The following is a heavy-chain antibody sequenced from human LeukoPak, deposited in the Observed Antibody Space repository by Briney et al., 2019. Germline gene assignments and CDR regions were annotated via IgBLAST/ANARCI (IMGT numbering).Heavy chain of an antibody. CDR3: AISDTPLSDFDI. D-gene: IGHD5-18*01. J-gene: IGHJ3*02. V-gene: IGHV3-21*01. CDR1: GFTFSSYS. Sequence: GGSLRLSCAASGFTFSSYSMNWVRQAPGKGLEWVSSISSSSSYIYYADSVKGRFTISRDNPNNSLYLQMNRLRAEDTAVYYCAISDTPLSDFDIWGQGTMVTVSS. CDR2: ISSSSSYI.